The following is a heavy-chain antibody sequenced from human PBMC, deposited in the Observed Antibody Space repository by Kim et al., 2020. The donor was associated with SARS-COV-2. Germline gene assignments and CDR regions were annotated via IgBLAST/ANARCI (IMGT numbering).Heavy chain of an antibody. CDR3: ARVGPYGDSALFDY. J-gene: IGHJ4*02. D-gene: IGHD4-17*01. Sequence: GGSLRLSCATSGFTFSTYWMSWVRQAPGKGLEWVANIKQGGSEKYYVDSVKGRFTISRDNAKNSQYLQMNSLRAEDTAVYYCARVGPYGDSALFDYWGQGTLVTVSS. CDR2: IKQGGSEK. V-gene: IGHV3-7*03. CDR1: GFTFSTYW.